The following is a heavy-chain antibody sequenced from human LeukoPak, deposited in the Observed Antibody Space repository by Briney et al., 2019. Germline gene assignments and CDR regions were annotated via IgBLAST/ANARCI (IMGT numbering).Heavy chain of an antibody. V-gene: IGHV1-46*01. Sequence: ASVKVSCKASGYTFTSYYMHWVRQAPGQGLEWMGIINPSGGSTSYAQKFQGRVTMTRDMSTSTVYMELSSLRSEDTAVYYCARVRLEDYGDYVFDYWGQGTLVTVPS. CDR1: GYTFTSYY. D-gene: IGHD4-17*01. CDR3: ARVRLEDYGDYVFDY. CDR2: INPSGGST. J-gene: IGHJ4*02.